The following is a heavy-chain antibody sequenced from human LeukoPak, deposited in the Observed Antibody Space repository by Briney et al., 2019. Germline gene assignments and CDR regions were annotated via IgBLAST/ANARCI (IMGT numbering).Heavy chain of an antibody. Sequence: SGTLSLTCTVSGGSISSGDYYWSWIRQPPGKGLEWIGYIYYSGSTYYNPSLKSRVTISVDTSKNQFSLKLSSVTAADTAVYYCARGYDFWSAPDFDYWGQGTLVTVSS. J-gene: IGHJ4*02. CDR3: ARGYDFWSAPDFDY. CDR1: GGSISSGDYY. CDR2: IYYSGST. D-gene: IGHD3-3*01. V-gene: IGHV4-30-4*01.